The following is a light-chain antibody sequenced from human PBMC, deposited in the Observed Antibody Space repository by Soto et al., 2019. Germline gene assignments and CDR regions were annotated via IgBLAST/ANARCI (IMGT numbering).Light chain of an antibody. Sequence: QSALTQPASVSGSPGQSITISCTGTSSDVGSYNLVSRYQQHPGKAPKLMIYEGSKRPSGVSNRFSGSKSGNTASLTISGLQAEDEADYYCCSYAGSSTWVFGGGTKPTVL. CDR2: EGS. V-gene: IGLV2-23*01. CDR1: SSDVGSYNL. CDR3: CSYAGSSTWV. J-gene: IGLJ3*02.